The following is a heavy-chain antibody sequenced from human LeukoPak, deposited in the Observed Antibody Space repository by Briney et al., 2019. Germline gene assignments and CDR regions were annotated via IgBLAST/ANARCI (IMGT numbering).Heavy chain of an antibody. CDR2: INGDGSST. J-gene: IGHJ4*02. CDR3: ARDYYYDSSGFYPPFDY. CDR1: GFTFSSYW. D-gene: IGHD3-22*01. Sequence: GGSLRLSCAASGFTFSSYWMHWVRQAPGKGLVWVSRINGDGSSTTYADSVKGRFTISRDNAKNTLYLQMNSLRAEDTALYYCARDYYYDSSGFYPPFDYWGQGTLVTVSS. V-gene: IGHV3-74*01.